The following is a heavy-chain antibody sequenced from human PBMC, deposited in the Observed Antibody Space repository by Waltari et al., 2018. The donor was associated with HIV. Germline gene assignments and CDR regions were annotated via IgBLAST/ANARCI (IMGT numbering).Heavy chain of an antibody. D-gene: IGHD5-18*01. V-gene: IGHV3-20*01. CDR2: INWNGGST. Sequence: LEWVSGINWNGGSTGYADSVKGRFTISRDNAKNSLYLQMNSLRAEDTALYHCARLGGYSYTDAFDIWGQGTMVTVSS. J-gene: IGHJ3*02. CDR3: ARLGGYSYTDAFDI.